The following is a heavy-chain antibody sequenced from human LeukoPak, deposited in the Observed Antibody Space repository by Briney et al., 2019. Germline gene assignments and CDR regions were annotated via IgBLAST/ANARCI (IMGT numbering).Heavy chain of an antibody. J-gene: IGHJ5*02. D-gene: IGHD6-19*01. Sequence: GGSLILSCAASGFTFSSYAMSWVRQAPGKGLEWVSGISGSGGSTYYADSVQGRFTISRDNSKNTLYLQMSSLRAEDTAIYFCAKVVDGQWLVRGWFDPWGQGTLVTVSS. V-gene: IGHV3-23*01. CDR2: ISGSGGST. CDR3: AKVVDGQWLVRGWFDP. CDR1: GFTFSSYA.